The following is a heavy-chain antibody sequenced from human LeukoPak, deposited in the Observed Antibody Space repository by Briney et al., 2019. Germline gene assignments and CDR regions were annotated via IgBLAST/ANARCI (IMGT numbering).Heavy chain of an antibody. Sequence: WASVKVSCKASGGTFSSYAISWVRQAPGQGLEWMGRIIPILGIANYAQKFQGRVTITADKSTSTAYMELSSLRSEDTAVYYCARLQQITMVRGVTSYYFDYWGQGTLVTVSS. CDR3: ARLQQITMVRGVTSYYFDY. CDR1: GGTFSSYA. V-gene: IGHV1-69*04. J-gene: IGHJ4*02. D-gene: IGHD3-10*01. CDR2: IIPILGIA.